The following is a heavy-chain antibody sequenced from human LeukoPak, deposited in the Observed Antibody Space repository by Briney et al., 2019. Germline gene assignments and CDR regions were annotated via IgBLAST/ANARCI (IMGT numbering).Heavy chain of an antibody. CDR1: GYTLTNYG. CDR2: ISAYNGNT. D-gene: IGHD3-10*01. CDR3: ARDRHYYGSGSPYYFDY. V-gene: IGHV1-18*01. J-gene: IGHJ4*02. Sequence: ASVKVSCKASGYTLTNYGISWVRQAPGHGLEWMGWISAYNGNTNYAQRVQGRVTMTTDPSTSTAYMELRSLRSDDTAVYYCARDRHYYGSGSPYYFDYWGQGILVTVSS.